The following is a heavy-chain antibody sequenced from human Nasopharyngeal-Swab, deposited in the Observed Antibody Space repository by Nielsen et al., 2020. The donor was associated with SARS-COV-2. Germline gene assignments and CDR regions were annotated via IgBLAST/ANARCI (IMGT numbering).Heavy chain of an antibody. D-gene: IGHD1-1*01. CDR3: AKAQTKELDY. CDR1: GFTFSSYA. J-gene: IGHJ4*02. CDR2: ISGSGGST. V-gene: IGHV3-23*01. Sequence: GVLKISCAASGFTFSSYAMSWVRQAPGKGLEWVSAISGSGGSTYYADSVKGRFTISRDNSKNTLYLQMNSLRAEDTAVYYCAKAQTKELDYWGQGTLVTVSS.